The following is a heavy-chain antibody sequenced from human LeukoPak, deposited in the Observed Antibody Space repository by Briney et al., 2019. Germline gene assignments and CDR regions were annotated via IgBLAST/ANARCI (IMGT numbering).Heavy chain of an antibody. CDR1: GDSISSGDYY. CDR2: ISSSGST. Sequence: PSQTLSLTCTVSGDSISSGDYYWSWIRQPAGKGLEWIGRISSSGSTNYNPSLKSRVTISVDTSKNQFSLRLNSVTAADTAVYYCAAYGDHWYFDLWGRGTLVTVSS. V-gene: IGHV4-61*02. CDR3: AAYGDHWYFDL. J-gene: IGHJ2*01. D-gene: IGHD4-17*01.